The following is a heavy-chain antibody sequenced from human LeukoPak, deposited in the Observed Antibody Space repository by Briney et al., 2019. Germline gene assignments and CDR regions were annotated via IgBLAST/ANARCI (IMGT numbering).Heavy chain of an antibody. CDR3: ARLRGYYYDY. D-gene: IGHD5-12*01. CDR1: GGSFSGHY. CDR2: INHSGST. V-gene: IGHV4-34*01. J-gene: IGHJ4*02. Sequence: SETLSLTCAVYGGSFSGHYWTWIRQPPGKGLEWIGEINHSGSTNYNPSRKSRVSLSVDTSKNQFSLKLSSVTAADTAVYYCARLRGYYYDYWGQGTQVTVSS.